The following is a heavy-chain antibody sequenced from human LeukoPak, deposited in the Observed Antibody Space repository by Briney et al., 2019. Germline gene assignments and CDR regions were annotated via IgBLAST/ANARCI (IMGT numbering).Heavy chain of an antibody. V-gene: IGHV1-3*01. CDR1: GYTFTGYY. Sequence: AASVKVSCKASGYTFTGYYMHWVRQAPGQRLEWMGWINAGNGNTKNSQKFQGRVTITRDTSASTAYMELSSLRSEDTAVYYCARVGRLVTFDYWGQGTLVTVSS. J-gene: IGHJ4*02. CDR2: INAGNGNT. CDR3: ARVGRLVTFDY. D-gene: IGHD6-19*01.